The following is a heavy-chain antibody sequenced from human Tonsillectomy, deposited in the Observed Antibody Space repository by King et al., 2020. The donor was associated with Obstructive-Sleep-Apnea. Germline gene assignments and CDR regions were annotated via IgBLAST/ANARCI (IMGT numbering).Heavy chain of an antibody. J-gene: IGHJ4*02. CDR2: IYYSGST. V-gene: IGHV4-59*01. CDR3: ARGGGY. Sequence: QLQESGPGLVKPSETLSLTCTVSGGSISSYYWSWLRQPPGKGLEWIGYIYYSGSTNYNPSLKSRVTISVDTSKNQFSLKLSSVTAADTAVYYCARGGGYWGQGTLVTVSS. CDR1: GGSISSYY. D-gene: IGHD3-16*01.